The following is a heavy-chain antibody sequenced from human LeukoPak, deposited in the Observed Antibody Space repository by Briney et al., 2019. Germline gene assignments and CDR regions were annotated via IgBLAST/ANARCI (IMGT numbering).Heavy chain of an antibody. V-gene: IGHV3-30*03. Sequence: GGSLRLSCAASGFTFSSYGMHWVRQAPGKGLEWVAVIPNDGRNNYYADSVKGRFTISRDNSKNTLYLQMNSLRAKDTAVYYCATSRDYYDSSGYYPYYFDYWGQGTLVTVSS. CDR1: GFTFSSYG. CDR2: IPNDGRNN. D-gene: IGHD3-22*01. J-gene: IGHJ4*02. CDR3: ATSRDYYDSSGYYPYYFDY.